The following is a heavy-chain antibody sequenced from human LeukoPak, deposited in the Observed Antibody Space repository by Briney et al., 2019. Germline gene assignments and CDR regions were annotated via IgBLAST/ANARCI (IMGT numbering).Heavy chain of an antibody. CDR1: GGTFTRYT. D-gene: IGHD3-16*01. CDR3: ARLFLTVGGVHAFDS. Sequence: ASVKVSFQASGGTFTRYTLSWVRQAPGQGLEWMGGIVPVFGSTNYAQKFQARVTVTADESTSTVYMELSSLTSEDTAMYYCARLFLTVGGVHAFDSWGPGQLVSVSS. J-gene: IGHJ4*02. V-gene: IGHV1-69*13. CDR2: IVPVFGST.